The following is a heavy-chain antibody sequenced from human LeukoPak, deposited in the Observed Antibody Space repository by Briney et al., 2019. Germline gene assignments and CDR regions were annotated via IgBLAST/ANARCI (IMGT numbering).Heavy chain of an antibody. D-gene: IGHD7-27*01. J-gene: IGHJ4*02. Sequence: GGSLRLSCTASGFTFSSYTMTWVRQAPGKGLKWVSTITTGDGNTYYADSVKGRITVSRDDSKNTLYLQMNSLRAEDTAVYYCAKDGGLWVSAHWGDSWGRGTLVTVSS. V-gene: IGHV3-23*01. CDR2: ITTGDGNT. CDR3: AKDGGLWVSAHWGDS. CDR1: GFTFSSYT.